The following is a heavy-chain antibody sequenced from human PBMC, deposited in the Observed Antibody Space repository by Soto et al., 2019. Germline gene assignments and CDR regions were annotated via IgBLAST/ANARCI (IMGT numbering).Heavy chain of an antibody. CDR2: IDPSDSYT. CDR1: GYSFTSYW. CDR3: ARQRYDFRSGYPAAYYYGMDV. J-gene: IGHJ6*02. Sequence: GESLKISCKGSGYSFTSYWISWVRQMPGKGLEWMGRIDPSDSYTNYSPSFQGHVTISADKSISTAYLQWSSLKASDTAMYYCARQRYDFRSGYPAAYYYGMDVWGQGTKVTVSS. D-gene: IGHD3-3*01. V-gene: IGHV5-10-1*01.